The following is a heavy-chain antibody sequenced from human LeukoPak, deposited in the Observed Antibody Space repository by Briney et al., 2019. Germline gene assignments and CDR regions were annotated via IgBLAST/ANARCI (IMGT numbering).Heavy chain of an antibody. J-gene: IGHJ6*02. V-gene: IGHV3-66*01. CDR3: ASIDSSSWYDYYYYGMDV. Sequence: GGSLRLSCAASGFTVSSNYMSWVRQAPGKGLEWVSVIYSGGSTYYADSVKGRFTISRDNSKKTLYLQINSLRAEDTAVYYCASIDSSSWYDYYYYGMDVWGQGTTVTVSS. CDR1: GFTVSSNY. D-gene: IGHD6-13*01. CDR2: IYSGGST.